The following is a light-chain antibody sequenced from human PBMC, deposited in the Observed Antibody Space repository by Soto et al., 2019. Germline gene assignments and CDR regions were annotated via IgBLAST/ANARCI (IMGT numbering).Light chain of an antibody. CDR3: QQRNNWPPMYT. CDR1: QSISSY. J-gene: IGKJ2*01. V-gene: IGKV3-11*01. CDR2: DAS. Sequence: EIVLTQSPATLSLSPGERATLSCRASQSISSYLAWYQRKPGQAPRLLIYDASNRATGIPARFSGSGSGTDFTLTISSLEPEDFAVYYCQQRNNWPPMYTFGQGTKLEIK.